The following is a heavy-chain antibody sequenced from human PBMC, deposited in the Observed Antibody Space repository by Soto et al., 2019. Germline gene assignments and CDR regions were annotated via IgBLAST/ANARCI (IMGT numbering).Heavy chain of an antibody. CDR3: AIVFWVTTLNNSIDI. CDR2: MSPNSGKT. Sequence: ASVKVACKASGYTFPSYDINCVRQATGQGQKRMGWMSPNSGKTGYAQKFQGRVNMTRNTSISTAYMELSSLRSEDTAVNYCAIVFWVTTLNNSIDIWGQRIMVSVSS. J-gene: IGHJ3*02. V-gene: IGHV1-8*01. CDR1: GYTFPSYD. D-gene: IGHD4-4*01.